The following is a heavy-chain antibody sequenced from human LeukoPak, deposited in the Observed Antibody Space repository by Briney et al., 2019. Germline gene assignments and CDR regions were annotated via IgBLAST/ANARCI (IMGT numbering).Heavy chain of an antibody. J-gene: IGHJ4*02. Sequence: PGGSLRLSCAASGFTFSSSAMNWVRQAPGKGLEWVSIIGGDGGAIYYADSVKGRFTISRDNSKNTVYLQMNSLRAEDTAVYYCARDRRFLREFDYWGQGNPGHRLL. CDR1: GFTFSSSA. CDR2: IGGDGGAI. CDR3: ARDRRFLREFDY. V-gene: IGHV3-23*01. D-gene: IGHD4-17*01.